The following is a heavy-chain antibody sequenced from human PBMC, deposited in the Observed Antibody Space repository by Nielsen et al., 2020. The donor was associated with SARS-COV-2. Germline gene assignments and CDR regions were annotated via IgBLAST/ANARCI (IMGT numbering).Heavy chain of an antibody. CDR2: ISWNSGSI. V-gene: IGHV3-9*01. CDR3: AGWLGY. D-gene: IGHD6-19*01. J-gene: IGHJ4*02. CDR1: GFTFDDYA. Sequence: SCAASGFTFDDYAMHWVRQAPGKGLEWVSGISWNSGSIGYADSVKGRFTISRDNAKNSLYLQMNSLRAEDTALYYCAGWLGYWGQGTLVTVSS.